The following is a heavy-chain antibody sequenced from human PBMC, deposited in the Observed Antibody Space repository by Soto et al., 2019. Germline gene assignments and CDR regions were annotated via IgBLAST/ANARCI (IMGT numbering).Heavy chain of an antibody. J-gene: IGHJ2*01. V-gene: IGHV3-30*18. CDR1: GFTFSSYG. Sequence: QVQLVESGGGVVQPGRSLRLSCAASGFTFSSYGMHWVRQAPGKGLEWVAVISYDGSNKYYADSVKGRFTISRDNSKNTLYLKMNRLRAEDTAVYYCAKVYSSSWYFGWYFDLWGRGTLVTVSS. CDR3: AKVYSSSWYFGWYFDL. CDR2: ISYDGSNK. D-gene: IGHD6-13*01.